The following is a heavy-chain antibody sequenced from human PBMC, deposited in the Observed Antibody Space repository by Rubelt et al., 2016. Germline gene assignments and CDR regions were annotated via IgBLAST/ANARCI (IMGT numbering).Heavy chain of an antibody. CDR2: ISVNSGDT. V-gene: IGHV1-18*01. CDR1: GYTFSKYG. Sequence: QVQLVQSGAEVRKSGASVKVSCKASGYTFSKYGISWVRQAPGQGLEWMGWISVNSGDTKYAQKVKGRVTMTTETSTSTAYMELTSLRSDDTAVYSCARATNWNYAFDIWGQGTMVTVSS. CDR3: ARATNWNYAFDI. D-gene: IGHD1-7*01. J-gene: IGHJ3*02.